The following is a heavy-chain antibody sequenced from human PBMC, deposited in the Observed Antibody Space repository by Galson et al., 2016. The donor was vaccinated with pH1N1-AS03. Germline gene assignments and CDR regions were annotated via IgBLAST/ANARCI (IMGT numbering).Heavy chain of an antibody. J-gene: IGHJ6*02. Sequence: SGYIFTGFYVHWVRQAPGQGLEWMGWINPNNGVTNYAQKFQAWVPMTGDTSISTAYMELYGLKSDDTAVYYCARDPRGPCSSATCATTYYFGMDVWGQGTTVIVSS. D-gene: IGHD1-26*01. CDR1: GYIFTGFY. V-gene: IGHV1-2*04. CDR3: ARDPRGPCSSATCATTYYFGMDV. CDR2: INPNNGVT.